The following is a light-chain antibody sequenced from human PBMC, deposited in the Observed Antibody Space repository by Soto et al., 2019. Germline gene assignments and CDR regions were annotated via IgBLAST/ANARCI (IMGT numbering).Light chain of an antibody. CDR1: RSDIGSYNY. V-gene: IGLV2-14*01. CDR2: GVS. CDR3: ISYTGSSTDYV. Sequence: QSALAQPASVSGSPGESITISCSGTRSDIGSYNYVAWYQQFPGKTPKILIYGVSNRPSGVSSRFSGSKSGNTASLTISGLQAEDEADYYLISYTGSSTDYVFGSGKKVTVL. J-gene: IGLJ6*01.